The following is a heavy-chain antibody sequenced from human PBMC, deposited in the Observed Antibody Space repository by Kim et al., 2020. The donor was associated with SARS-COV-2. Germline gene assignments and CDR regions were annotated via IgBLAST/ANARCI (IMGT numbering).Heavy chain of an antibody. CDR3: ASGRNWFES. CDR2: IKENGGER. J-gene: IGHJ5*01. V-gene: IGHV3-7*01. D-gene: IGHD1-26*01. Sequence: GGSLRLSCAASGFSFSTYWMTWVRQAPGKGLEWVANIKENGGERYYVDSVKGRFSISRDNAKNSLHLQMNSLRAEDTAVYYCASGRNWFESWGQGTLVT. CDR1: GFSFSTYW.